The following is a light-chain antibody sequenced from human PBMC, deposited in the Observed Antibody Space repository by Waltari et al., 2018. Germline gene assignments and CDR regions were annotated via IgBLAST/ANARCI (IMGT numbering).Light chain of an antibody. V-gene: IGLV4-69*01. CDR1: SGHSTYD. J-gene: IGLJ3*02. CDR3: QTWGTGIWV. CDR2: LNRDGSH. Sequence: QLVRPQSPSASASLGAPVGLTCTLSSGHSTYDSACHQQQPAKGPRYLMKLNRDGSHSQGAGIPDRFSGSSSGAGRSLTISTLPSAGEADYYCQTWGTGIWVFGGGTKLTVL.